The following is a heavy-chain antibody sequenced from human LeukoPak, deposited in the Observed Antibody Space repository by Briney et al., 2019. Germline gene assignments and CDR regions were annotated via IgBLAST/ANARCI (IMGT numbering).Heavy chain of an antibody. D-gene: IGHD1-26*01. CDR3: AREWSGSYYSRSFDY. Sequence: GGSLRLSCAASGFTFSSYWMHWVRQAPGKGLVWVSCINSDGSSTSYADSVKGRFTISRDNAKNTLYLQMNSLRAEDTAVYYCAREWSGSYYSRSFDYWGQGTLVTVSS. J-gene: IGHJ4*02. CDR2: INSDGSST. CDR1: GFTFSSYW. V-gene: IGHV3-74*01.